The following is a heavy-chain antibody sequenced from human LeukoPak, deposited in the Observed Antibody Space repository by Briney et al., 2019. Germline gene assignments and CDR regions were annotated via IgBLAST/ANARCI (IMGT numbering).Heavy chain of an antibody. CDR2: IHYSGST. CDR1: GGSISSYY. Sequence: SETLSLTCTVSGGSISSYYWSWIRQPPGKGLEWLGYIHYSGSTNYNPSLKSRVTISVDTSKNQFSLKLSSVTAADTAVYYCARLAAAGTYYYYYYMDVWGKGTTVTVSS. CDR3: ARLAAAGTYYYYYYMDV. D-gene: IGHD6-13*01. J-gene: IGHJ6*03. V-gene: IGHV4-59*01.